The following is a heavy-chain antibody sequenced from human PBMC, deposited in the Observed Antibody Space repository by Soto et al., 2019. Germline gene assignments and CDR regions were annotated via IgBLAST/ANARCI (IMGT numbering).Heavy chain of an antibody. CDR2: IDIAGDT. V-gene: IGHV3-13*01. D-gene: IGHD5-12*01. Sequence: GGSLRLSCAASGFTFSNYDMHWVRHSTGKGLEWVSAIDIAGDTYYPDSVKGRFTISREKAKNSLYLQMNSLRADDTAVYYCARAARWLQSRYFDLWGPGTLVTVSS. CDR1: GFTFSNYD. J-gene: IGHJ2*01. CDR3: ARAARWLQSRYFDL.